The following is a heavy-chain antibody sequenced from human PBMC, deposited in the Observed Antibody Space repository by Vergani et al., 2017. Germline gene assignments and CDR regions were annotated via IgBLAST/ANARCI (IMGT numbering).Heavy chain of an antibody. J-gene: IGHJ6*02. V-gene: IGHV4-59*01. Sequence: QVQLQQWGAGLLKPSETLSLTCAVYGGSISSYYWSWIRQPPGKGLEWIGYIYYSGSTNYNPSLKSRVTISVDTSKNQFSLKLSSVTAADTAVYYCARDRGVVVAATNYYYYYGMDVWGQGTTVTVSS. CDR1: GGSISSYY. CDR2: IYYSGST. CDR3: ARDRGVVVAATNYYYYYGMDV. D-gene: IGHD2-15*01.